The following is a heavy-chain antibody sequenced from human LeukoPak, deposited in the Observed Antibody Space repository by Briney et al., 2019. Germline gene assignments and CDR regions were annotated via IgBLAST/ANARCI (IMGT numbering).Heavy chain of an antibody. J-gene: IGHJ4*02. CDR1: GGSITSYY. D-gene: IGHD2-8*01. V-gene: IGHV4-59*01. CDR3: AGSFAMAYVDY. Sequence: SESLSLTCTVSGGSITSYYWSWIRHPPWKGLEWIVYIYYSGSTNYNPSLKSRVTISVDTSKNQFSLKLSSVTAADTAVYYCAGSFAMAYVDYWGQGTLVTVSS. CDR2: IYYSGST.